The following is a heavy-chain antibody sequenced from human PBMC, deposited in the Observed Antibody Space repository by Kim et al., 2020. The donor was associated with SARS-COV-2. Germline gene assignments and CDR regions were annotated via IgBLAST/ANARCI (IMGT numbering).Heavy chain of an antibody. J-gene: IGHJ6*02. Sequence: ASVKVSCKASGYTFTSYAMHWVRQAPGQRLEWMGWINAGNGNTKYSQKFQGRVTITRDTSASTAYMELSRLRSEDTAVYYCARIRYSSSWYLPNNYYYGMDVWGQGTTGTVSS. CDR2: INAGNGNT. CDR3: ARIRYSSSWYLPNNYYYGMDV. V-gene: IGHV1-3*01. CDR1: GYTFTSYA. D-gene: IGHD6-13*01.